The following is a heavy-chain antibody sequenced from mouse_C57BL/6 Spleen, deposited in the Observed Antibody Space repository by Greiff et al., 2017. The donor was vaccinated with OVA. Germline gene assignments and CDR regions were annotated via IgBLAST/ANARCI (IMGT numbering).Heavy chain of an antibody. V-gene: IGHV1-15*01. J-gene: IGHJ1*03. D-gene: IGHD1-1*01. CDR3: TGYYGSRDWYFDV. CDR1: GYTFTDYE. Sequence: QVQLQQSGAELVRPGASVTLSCKASGYTFTDYEMHWVKQTPVHGLEWIGAIDPETGGTAYNQKFKGKAILTADKSSSTAYMELRSLTSEDSAVYYCTGYYGSRDWYFDVWGTGTTVTVSS. CDR2: IDPETGGT.